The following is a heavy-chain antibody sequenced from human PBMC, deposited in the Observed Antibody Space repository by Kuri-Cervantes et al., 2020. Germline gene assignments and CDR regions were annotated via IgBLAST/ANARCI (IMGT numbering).Heavy chain of an antibody. CDR1: GGSISSGGYY. CDR3: ARDMRSGGYYYYGMDV. Sequence: SETLSLTCTVSGGSISSGGYYWSWIRQHPGKGLEWIGYIYYSGSTYYNPSLKSRVTISVDTSKNQFSLKLSSVTAADTAVYYCARDMRSGGYYYYGMDVWGQGTTVTVSS. J-gene: IGHJ6*02. CDR2: IYYSGST. D-gene: IGHD4-23*01. V-gene: IGHV4-31*03.